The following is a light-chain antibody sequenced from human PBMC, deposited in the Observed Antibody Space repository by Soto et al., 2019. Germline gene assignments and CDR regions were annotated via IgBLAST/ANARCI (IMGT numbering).Light chain of an antibody. Sequence: QSALTQPPSASGSPGQSVTISCTGTSSDVGGYNYVSWYQQHPGKAPKLMIYEVTQRPSGVPDRFSGSKSGNTASLTVSGLQAEDEADYYCSSYAGRNLLLFGAGTKVTVL. J-gene: IGLJ1*01. CDR2: EVT. CDR1: SSDVGGYNY. CDR3: SSYAGRNLLL. V-gene: IGLV2-8*01.